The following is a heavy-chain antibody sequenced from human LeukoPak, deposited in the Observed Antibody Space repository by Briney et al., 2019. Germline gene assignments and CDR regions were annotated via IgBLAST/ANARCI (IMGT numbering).Heavy chain of an antibody. CDR3: ARDPYSGSYGNYYYYFMDV. Sequence: GGSLRLSCAASGFTVSSYGMTWVRQAPGKGLEWVSSFSGTASGGGPYYAYYADSVKGRFTISRDNAKNSLYLQMNSLRAEDTAVYYCARDPYSGSYGNYYYYFMDVWGKGTTVTISS. CDR1: GFTVSSYG. CDR2: FSGTASGGGPYYA. D-gene: IGHD1-26*01. V-gene: IGHV3-21*01. J-gene: IGHJ6*03.